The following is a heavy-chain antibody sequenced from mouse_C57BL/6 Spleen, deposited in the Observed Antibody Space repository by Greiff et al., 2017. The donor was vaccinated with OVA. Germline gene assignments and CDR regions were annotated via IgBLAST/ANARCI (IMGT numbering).Heavy chain of an antibody. J-gene: IGHJ1*03. Sequence: EVKLVESGGGLVQPGGSLSLSCAASGFTFTDYYMSWVRQPPGKALEWLGFIRNKANGYTTEYSASVKGRFTISRDNSQSILYLQMNALRAEDSATYYCARYGGEGYFDVWGTGTTVTVSS. CDR2: IRNKANGYTT. CDR1: GFTFTDYY. V-gene: IGHV7-3*01. D-gene: IGHD1-1*02. CDR3: ARYGGEGYFDV.